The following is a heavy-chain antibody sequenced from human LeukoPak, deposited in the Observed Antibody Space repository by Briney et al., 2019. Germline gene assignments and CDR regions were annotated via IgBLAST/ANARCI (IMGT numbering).Heavy chain of an antibody. CDR3: ARLRRNSDRSDFFYYYDH. CDR2: VNTVSSYI. V-gene: IGHV3-21*01. CDR1: GFTFSDYS. Sequence: GGSLRLSCAASGFTFSDYSMNWVRQAPGKGLEWVASVNTVSSYIYYADSMRGRFTISRDNAKNSLFLQMNSLRAEDTAVYYCARLRRNSDRSDFFYYYDHWGQGPLVTVSP. J-gene: IGHJ4*02. D-gene: IGHD3-22*01.